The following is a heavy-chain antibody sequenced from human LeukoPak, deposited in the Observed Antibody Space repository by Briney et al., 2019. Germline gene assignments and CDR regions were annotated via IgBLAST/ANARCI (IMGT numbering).Heavy chain of an antibody. J-gene: IGHJ4*02. CDR3: VKGLESYDILGTFDY. CDR1: GFTFTNYG. D-gene: IGHD3-9*01. V-gene: IGHV3-30*02. Sequence: GGSLRLSCAASGFTFTNYGMHWVRQPPGKGLEWVAFIRYDGSNKYYADAVKGRFPISRDNSKNTLYLQMNSLRAEDTGVYYCVKGLESYDILGTFDYWGQGTLVTVSS. CDR2: IRYDGSNK.